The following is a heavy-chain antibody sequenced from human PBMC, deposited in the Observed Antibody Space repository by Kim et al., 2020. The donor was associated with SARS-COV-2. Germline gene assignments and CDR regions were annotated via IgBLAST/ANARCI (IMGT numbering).Heavy chain of an antibody. V-gene: IGHV3-7*03. CDR3: ARDVSSWFGEPRLLDY. J-gene: IGHJ4*02. CDR2: IKQDGSEK. CDR1: GFTFSSYW. D-gene: IGHD3-10*01. Sequence: GGSLRLSCAASGFTFSSYWMSWVRQAPGKGLEWVANIKQDGSEKYYVDSVKGRFTISRDNAKNSLYLQMNSLRAEDTAVYYCARDVSSWFGEPRLLDYWGQGTLVTVSS.